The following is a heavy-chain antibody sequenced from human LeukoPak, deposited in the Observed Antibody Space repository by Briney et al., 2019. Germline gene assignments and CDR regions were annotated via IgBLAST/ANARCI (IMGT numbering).Heavy chain of an antibody. V-gene: IGHV3-30*18. D-gene: IGHD1-26*01. J-gene: IGHJ4*02. CDR3: AKELTYSGSLIDY. Sequence: GGSLCLSCAASGFRFSSYGMHWVRQAPGKGLEWVAVMSHDGENQYHADSVKCRFTSSRDNSKNTLYLQMNSLRVEDTAVYFCAKELTYSGSLIDYESRGPLVTVSS. CDR1: GFRFSSYG. CDR2: MSHDGENQ.